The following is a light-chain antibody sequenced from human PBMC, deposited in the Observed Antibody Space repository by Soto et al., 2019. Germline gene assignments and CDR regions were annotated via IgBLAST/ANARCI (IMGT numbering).Light chain of an antibody. J-gene: IGKJ1*01. CDR1: QSISSW. Sequence: DIQMTQSPSTLSASVGDRVTITSRASQSISSWLAWYQQKPGKAPRLLIYDASSLESGVPSRFSGSGSGTEFTLTISTLQPDDFATYYCKQYNSYSGTFGQGAKVDIK. CDR2: DAS. CDR3: KQYNSYSGT. V-gene: IGKV1-5*01.